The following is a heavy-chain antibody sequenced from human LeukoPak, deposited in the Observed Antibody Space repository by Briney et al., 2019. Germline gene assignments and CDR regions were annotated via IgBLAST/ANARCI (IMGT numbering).Heavy chain of an antibody. J-gene: IGHJ6*04. CDR1: GGSFSGYY. Sequence: SDTLSLTCAVYGGSFSGYYWIWIPQPPGKGLEWIGETNYCGSTNYHPSLKSRLTISENKSKNQFSLKLSSVTAADTAVYYCARARVTMVRGVIWYYYGMDGWGKGTTVSVSS. CDR2: TNYCGST. V-gene: IGHV4-34*01. D-gene: IGHD3-10*01. CDR3: ARARVTMVRGVIWYYYGMDG.